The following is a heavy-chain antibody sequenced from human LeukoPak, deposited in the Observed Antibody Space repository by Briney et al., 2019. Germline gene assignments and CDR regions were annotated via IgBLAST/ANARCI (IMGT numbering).Heavy chain of an antibody. CDR1: GFTFSSYA. J-gene: IGHJ4*02. D-gene: IGHD1-7*01. V-gene: IGHV3-23*01. Sequence: GGSLRLSCTASGFTFSSYAMGWVRQAPGKGLEWVSGISDNTYYADSVKGRFTISRDNSKNTLYLQMNSLRAEDTAVYYCAKRGTTQTKEFDCWGQGTLVAVSS. CDR3: AKRGTTQTKEFDC. CDR2: ISDNT.